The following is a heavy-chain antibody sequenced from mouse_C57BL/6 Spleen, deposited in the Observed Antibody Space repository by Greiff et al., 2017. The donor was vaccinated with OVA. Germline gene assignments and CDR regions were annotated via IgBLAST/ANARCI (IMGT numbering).Heavy chain of an antibody. Sequence: QVQLQQPGAELVRPGSSVKLSCKASGYTFTSYWMHWVKQRPIQGLEWIGNIDPSDSETHYNQKFKDKATLTVDKSTSTAYMQLSSLTSEDSAVYYCARGDRYDGYAMDYWGQGTSVTVSS. D-gene: IGHD2-12*01. V-gene: IGHV1-52*01. CDR2: IDPSDSET. CDR3: ARGDRYDGYAMDY. J-gene: IGHJ4*01. CDR1: GYTFTSYW.